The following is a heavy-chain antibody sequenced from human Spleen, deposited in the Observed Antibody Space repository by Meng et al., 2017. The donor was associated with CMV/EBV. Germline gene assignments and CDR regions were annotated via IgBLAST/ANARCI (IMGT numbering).Heavy chain of an antibody. V-gene: IGHV1-69*05. CDR1: GGTFSSNSA. D-gene: IGHD4-23*01. J-gene: IGHJ4*02. CDR2: IIPIFGTA. CDR3: ARGLKTMVVTPGFDY. Sequence: SVKVSCKSSGGTFSSNSAFRWVRQAPGQGLEWMGGIIPIFGTANYAQKFQGRVTITTDESTSTAYMELSSLRSEDTAVYYCARGLKTMVVTPGFDYWGQGTLVTVSS.